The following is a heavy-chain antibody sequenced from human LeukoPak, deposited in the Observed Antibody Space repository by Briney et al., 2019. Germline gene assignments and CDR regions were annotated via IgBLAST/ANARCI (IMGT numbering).Heavy chain of an antibody. CDR3: ARGGYLYYYYYYGMDV. D-gene: IGHD3-22*01. J-gene: IGHJ6*02. Sequence: ASVKVSCKASGYTFTSYGISWVRQAPGQGLEWMGWISAYNGNTNYAQKLQGRVTMTTDTSTSTAYMELRSLRSDDTAVYYCARGGYLYYYYYYGMDVWGQGTTVTDSS. V-gene: IGHV1-18*01. CDR1: GYTFTSYG. CDR2: ISAYNGNT.